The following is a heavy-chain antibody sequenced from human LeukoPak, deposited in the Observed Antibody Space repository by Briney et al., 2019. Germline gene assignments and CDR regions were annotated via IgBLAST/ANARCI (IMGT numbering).Heavy chain of an antibody. J-gene: IGHJ4*02. D-gene: IGHD6-19*01. CDR3: ASGPNSDWYRGQDDY. CDR2: ISSSSSTI. Sequence: GGSLRLSCAASGFTFSSYSMNWVRQAPGKGLEWVSYISSSSSTIYYADSVKGRFTIFRDNAKNSLYLQMSSLRAEDTAVYYCASGPNSDWYRGQDDYWGQGALVTVSS. CDR1: GFTFSSYS. V-gene: IGHV3-48*04.